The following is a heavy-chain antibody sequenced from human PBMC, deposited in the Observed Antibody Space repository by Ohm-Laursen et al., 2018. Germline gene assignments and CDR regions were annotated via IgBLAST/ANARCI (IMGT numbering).Heavy chain of an antibody. CDR1: GFTFSSYA. D-gene: IGHD4-23*01. Sequence: SLRLSCAASGFTFSSYAMSWVRQAPGKGLEWVSGINWNGGSTGYADSMKGRFTISRDNAKNSLYLQMNSLRAEDTALYHCARDPNYGGNSYYYYGMDVWGQGTTVTVSS. V-gene: IGHV3-20*01. CDR2: INWNGGST. CDR3: ARDPNYGGNSYYYYGMDV. J-gene: IGHJ6*02.